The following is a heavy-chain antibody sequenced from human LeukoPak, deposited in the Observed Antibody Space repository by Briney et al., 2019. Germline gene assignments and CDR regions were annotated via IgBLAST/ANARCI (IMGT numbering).Heavy chain of an antibody. V-gene: IGHV1-2*02. CDR3: ARGLEGGPDIVVVPADDAFDI. D-gene: IGHD2-2*01. CDR2: INPNSGGT. J-gene: IGHJ3*02. Sequence: ASEKVSCKASGYTFTGYYMHWVRQAPGQGLEWMGWINPNSGGTNYAQKFQGRVTMTRDTSISTAYMELSRLRSDDTAVYYCARGLEGGPDIVVVPADDAFDIWGQGTMVTVSS. CDR1: GYTFTGYY.